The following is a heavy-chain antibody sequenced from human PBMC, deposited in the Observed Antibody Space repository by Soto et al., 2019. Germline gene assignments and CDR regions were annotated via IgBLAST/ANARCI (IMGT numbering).Heavy chain of an antibody. CDR2: IDPSDSYT. V-gene: IGHV5-10-1*01. CDR1: GYSFTSYW. CDR3: ARQPSGAAASSFDY. D-gene: IGHD6-13*01. J-gene: IGHJ4*02. Sequence: PGESLKISCKGSGYSFTSYWISWVRLMPGKGLERMGRIDPSDSYTSYRPSFQGHVTISGDKSISTAYLQWSSLKASDTAMYYCARQPSGAAASSFDYWGQGTLVTVSS.